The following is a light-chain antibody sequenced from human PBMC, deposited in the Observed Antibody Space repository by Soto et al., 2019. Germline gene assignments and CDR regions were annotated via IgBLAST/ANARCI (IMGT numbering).Light chain of an antibody. Sequence: QSALTQPRSVSGSPGQSVTISCTGTSNDVGGNNYVSWYQQHPGKAPKLMISEVSNRPSGVSNRFSGSKSGNTASLTISGRQADDEGDYYCYSYAGSFTWVFGGGTKVTVL. J-gene: IGLJ3*02. V-gene: IGLV2-11*01. CDR2: EVS. CDR1: SNDVGGNNY. CDR3: YSYAGSFTWV.